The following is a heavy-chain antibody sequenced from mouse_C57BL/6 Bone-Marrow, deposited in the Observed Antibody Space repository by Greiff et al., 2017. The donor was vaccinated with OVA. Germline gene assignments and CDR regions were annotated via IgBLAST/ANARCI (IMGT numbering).Heavy chain of an antibody. CDR1: GFNIQDDY. J-gene: IGHJ3*01. CDR3: TLYGNYLAWFAY. V-gene: IGHV14-4*01. Sequence: VQLQQSGAELVRPGASVKLSCTASGFNIQDDYMHWVKQRPEQGLEWIGWIDPENGDTEYASKFQGKATITADTSSNTAYLQLSSLTSEDTAVYYCTLYGNYLAWFAYWGQGTLVTVSA. D-gene: IGHD2-1*01. CDR2: IDPENGDT.